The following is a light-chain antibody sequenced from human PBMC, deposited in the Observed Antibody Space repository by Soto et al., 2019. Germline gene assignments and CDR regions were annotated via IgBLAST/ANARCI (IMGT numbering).Light chain of an antibody. J-gene: IGKJ5*01. CDR2: KAS. Sequence: IQMTQSPSTLSASVGDRVTITCRASQSISSWLAWYQQKPGKAPKILIYKASSLESGVPSRFSGSGSGTEFTLTISSLQPDDFATYYCQQYSTYPITLGQGTRLEIK. CDR1: QSISSW. CDR3: QQYSTYPIT. V-gene: IGKV1-5*03.